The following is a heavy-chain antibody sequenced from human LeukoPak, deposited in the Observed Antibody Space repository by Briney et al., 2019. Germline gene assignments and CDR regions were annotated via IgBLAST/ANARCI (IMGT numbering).Heavy chain of an antibody. V-gene: IGHV1-18*01. D-gene: IGHD6-19*01. CDR2: ISTHNGNA. CDR3: ARGPAIGSSGRYGRR. Sequence: ASVKVSCKASGYTFTSYGITWVRQAPGQGLEWMGWISTHNGNANYAQKLQGRVTMTTDTSTTTAYMELRSLRSDDTAIYYCARGPAIGSSGRYGRRWGQGSQVTVSS. J-gene: IGHJ4*02. CDR1: GYTFTSYG.